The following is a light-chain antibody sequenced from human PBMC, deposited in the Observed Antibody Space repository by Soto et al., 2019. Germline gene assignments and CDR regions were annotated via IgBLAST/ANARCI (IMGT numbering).Light chain of an antibody. CDR1: QSVSSSY. CDR3: QQYGSSPFT. J-gene: IGKJ3*01. Sequence: EIVLTQSPGTLSLSPGERATLSCRASQSVSSSYLAWYQQKPGQDPRLLIYGASSRATGIPDRFSGSGSGTDFPLTISRLEPEDFAVYYCQQYGSSPFTFGPGTKVDIK. CDR2: GAS. V-gene: IGKV3-20*01.